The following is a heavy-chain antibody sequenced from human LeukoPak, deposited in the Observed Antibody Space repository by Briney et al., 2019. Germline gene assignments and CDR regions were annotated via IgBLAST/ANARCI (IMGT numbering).Heavy chain of an antibody. J-gene: IGHJ4*02. D-gene: IGHD1-1*01. CDR3: ARGRYLGYFDY. Sequence: ASVKVSCKASGYTFSGSYMHWVRQAPGQGLEWMGWINPNSGGTNYAQKFQGRVTMTRDKSISTAYMELSRLRSDDTAVYYCARGRYLGYFDYWGQGTLVTVSS. CDR1: GYTFSGSY. V-gene: IGHV1-2*02. CDR2: INPNSGGT.